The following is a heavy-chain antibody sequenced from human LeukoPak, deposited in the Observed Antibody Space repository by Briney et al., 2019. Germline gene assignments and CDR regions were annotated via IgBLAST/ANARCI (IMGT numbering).Heavy chain of an antibody. J-gene: IGHJ5*02. D-gene: IGHD3-16*02. V-gene: IGHV1-2*02. CDR2: INPNSGGT. Sequence: ASVDVSCKASGYTFTGYYMHWVRQAPGQGLEWMGWINPNSGGTNYAQKFQGRVTMTRDTSISTAYMELSRLRSDDTAVYYCARDKRLRLGELSPWGQGTLVTVSS. CDR1: GYTFTGYY. CDR3: ARDKRLRLGELSP.